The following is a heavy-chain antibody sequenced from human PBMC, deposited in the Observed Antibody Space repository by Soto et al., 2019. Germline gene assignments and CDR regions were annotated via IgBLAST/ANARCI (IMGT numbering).Heavy chain of an antibody. D-gene: IGHD1-26*01. Sequence: QMQLVQSGPEVKKPGTSVKVSCKASGFTFTSSAVQWVRQARGQRLEWIGWIVVVSGNTNYAQKFQERVTITRDMSTSTAYMELSSLRSEDTAVYYCAAGWELPEPVDFDYWGQGTLVTVSS. CDR2: IVVVSGNT. J-gene: IGHJ4*02. CDR1: GFTFTSSA. CDR3: AAGWELPEPVDFDY. V-gene: IGHV1-58*01.